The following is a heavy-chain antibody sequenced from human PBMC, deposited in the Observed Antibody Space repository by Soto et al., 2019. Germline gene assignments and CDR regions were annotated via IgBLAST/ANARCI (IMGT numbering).Heavy chain of an antibody. D-gene: IGHD1-7*01. J-gene: IGHJ6*03. CDR2: ISSSSSYI. Sequence: EGSLRLSCAASGFTFSSYSMNWVRQAPGKGLEWVSSISSSSSYIYYADSVKGRFTISRDNAKNSLYLQMNSLRAEETAVYYCARFGSPRGLELGHYYYYMDVWGKGTTVTVSS. CDR1: GFTFSSYS. V-gene: IGHV3-21*01. CDR3: ARFGSPRGLELGHYYYYMDV.